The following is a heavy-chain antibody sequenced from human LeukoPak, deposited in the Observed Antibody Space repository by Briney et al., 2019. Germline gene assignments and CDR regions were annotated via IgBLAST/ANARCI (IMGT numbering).Heavy chain of an antibody. Sequence: GGCLRLCCAASGFTFGYYAMHSVPHAPGKGLGWVSLISGDGGSTFYADSVKGRFTISRDNSENSLYLQMNSLRTEDIDLSARANQMEDDYSGSGNNRVAFDIWGQGTMVTVSS. CDR2: ISGDGGST. CDR1: GFTFGYYA. D-gene: IGHD3-10*01. CDR3: ANQMEDDYSGSGNNRVAFDI. J-gene: IGHJ3*02. V-gene: IGHV3-43*02.